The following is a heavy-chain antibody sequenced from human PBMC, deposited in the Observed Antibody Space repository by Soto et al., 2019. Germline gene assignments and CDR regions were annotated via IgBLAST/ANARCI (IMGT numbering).Heavy chain of an antibody. J-gene: IGHJ4*02. Sequence: SVKVSCKASGGTFSSYAISWVRQAPGQGLEWMGGIIPIFGTANYAQKFQGRVTMTTDTSTSTAYMELRSLRSDDTAVYYCARDYDSSFDYWGQGTLVTVSS. CDR3: ARDYDSSFDY. CDR2: IIPIFGTA. V-gene: IGHV1-69*05. D-gene: IGHD3-22*01. CDR1: GGTFSSYA.